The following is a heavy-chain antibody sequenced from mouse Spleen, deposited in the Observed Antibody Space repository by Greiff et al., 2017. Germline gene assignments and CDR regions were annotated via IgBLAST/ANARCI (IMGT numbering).Heavy chain of an antibody. V-gene: IGHV1-39*01. CDR3: ARGDYYGSSYNYYAMDY. CDR2: INPNYGTT. Sequence: EVQRVESGPELVKPGASVKISCKASGYSFTDYNMNWVKQSNGKSLEWIGVINPNYGTTSYNQKFKGKATLTVDQSSSTAYMQLNSLTSEDSAVYYCARGDYYGSSYNYYAMDYWGQGTSVTVSS. CDR1: GYSFTDYN. J-gene: IGHJ4*01. D-gene: IGHD1-1*01.